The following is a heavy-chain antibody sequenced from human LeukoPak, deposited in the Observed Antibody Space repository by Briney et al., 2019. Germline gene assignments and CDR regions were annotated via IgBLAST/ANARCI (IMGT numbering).Heavy chain of an antibody. V-gene: IGHV1-18*01. D-gene: IGHD2-2*02. CDR1: GYTFTSYG. Sequence: ASVKVSCKASGYTFTSYGISWVRQAPGQGLEWMGWISAYNGNTNYAQKLQGRVTMTTDTSTSTAYMELRSLRSDDTAVYYCARGVPAAILHYYYYMDVWGKGTTVTVSS. CDR3: ARGVPAAILHYYYYMDV. CDR2: ISAYNGNT. J-gene: IGHJ6*03.